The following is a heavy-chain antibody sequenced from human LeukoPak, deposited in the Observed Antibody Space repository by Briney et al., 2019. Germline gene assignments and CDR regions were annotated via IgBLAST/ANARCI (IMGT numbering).Heavy chain of an antibody. CDR3: ARLTFTVTTGLRGMDV. CDR2: IYHSGST. D-gene: IGHD4-17*01. Sequence: SQTLSLTCAVSGGSISSGGYSWSWIRQPPGKGLEWIGYIYHSGSTYYNPSLKSRVTISVDRSKNQFSLKLSSVTAADTAVYYCARLTFTVTTGLRGMDVWGQGTTVTVSS. J-gene: IGHJ6*02. V-gene: IGHV4-30-2*01. CDR1: GGSISSGGYS.